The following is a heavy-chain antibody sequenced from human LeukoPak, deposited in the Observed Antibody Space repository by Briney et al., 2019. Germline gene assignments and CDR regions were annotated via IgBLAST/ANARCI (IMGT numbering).Heavy chain of an antibody. J-gene: IGHJ6*03. V-gene: IGHV4-34*01. CDR1: GGSFSGYY. CDR3: ASFPHFWSGYCTDYYYYYMDV. CDR2: INHSGST. D-gene: IGHD3-3*02. Sequence: SETLSLTCAVYGGSFSGYYWSWIRQPPGKGLEWIGEINHSGSTNYNPSLKSRVTISVDTSKNQFSLKLSSVTAADTAVYYCASFPHFWSGYCTDYYYYYMDVWGKGTTVTVSS.